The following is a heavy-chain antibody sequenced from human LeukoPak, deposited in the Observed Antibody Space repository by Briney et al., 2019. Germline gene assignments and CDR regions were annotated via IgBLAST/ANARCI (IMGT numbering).Heavy chain of an antibody. Sequence: PGGSLRLSCAASGFTFSSYAMHWVRQAPGKGLEWVAVISSDGSTKYYEDSMRGRFTISRDNSNNTLYLQMNRAEDTAVYYCVRARIAALPTTLMDVWGQGTTVTVSS. CDR2: ISSDGSTK. CDR1: GFTFSSYA. D-gene: IGHD6-6*01. J-gene: IGHJ6*02. CDR3: VRARIAALPTTLMDV. V-gene: IGHV3-30-3*01.